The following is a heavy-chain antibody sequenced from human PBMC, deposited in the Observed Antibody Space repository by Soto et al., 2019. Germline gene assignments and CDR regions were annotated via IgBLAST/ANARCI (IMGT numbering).Heavy chain of an antibody. CDR1: GFTFSSYT. Sequence: EVQLVESGGGLVKPGGSLRLSCAASGFTFSSYTMKWVRQAPGKGLEWVSSISSSSSYIYYADSLKGRFTISRDNAKNSLYLQMNSLRAEDTAGYYCAREGTYYYDSRGYYPLDYWGQGTLVTVSS. D-gene: IGHD3-22*01. J-gene: IGHJ4*02. V-gene: IGHV3-21*01. CDR2: ISSSSSYI. CDR3: AREGTYYYDSRGYYPLDY.